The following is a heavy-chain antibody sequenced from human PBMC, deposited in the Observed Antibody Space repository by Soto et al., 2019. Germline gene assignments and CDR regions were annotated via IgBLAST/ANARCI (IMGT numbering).Heavy chain of an antibody. V-gene: IGHV1-8*01. CDR2: MNPNSGNT. CDR1: GYTFTSYD. D-gene: IGHD3-3*01. CDR3: ARGYRFITIFGVVIGYSFDI. J-gene: IGHJ3*02. Sequence: ASVKVSCKASGYTFTSYDINWVRQATGQGLEWMGWMNPNSGNTGYAQKFQGRVTMTRNTSISTAYMELSSLRSEDTAVYYCARGYRFITIFGVVIGYSFDIWGQGTMVTVSS.